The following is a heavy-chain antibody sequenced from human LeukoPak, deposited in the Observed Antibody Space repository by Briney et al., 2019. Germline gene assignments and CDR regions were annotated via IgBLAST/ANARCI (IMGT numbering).Heavy chain of an antibody. Sequence: GASLRVSCTPSGHTFTDHYMHWVRQAPGQGLEWMGWINPNGGDTRSAQNFQDRVTMTRDMSTRTFYMDLSNLRSDDTAVYFCARDRSLLTMVWFDFWGQGTLVTVSS. CDR3: ARDRSLLTMVWFDF. V-gene: IGHV1-2*02. CDR2: INPNGGDT. CDR1: GHTFTDHY. J-gene: IGHJ4*02. D-gene: IGHD3-10*01.